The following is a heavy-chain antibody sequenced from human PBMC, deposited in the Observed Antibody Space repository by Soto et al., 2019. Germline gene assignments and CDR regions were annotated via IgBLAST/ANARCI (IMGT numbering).Heavy chain of an antibody. CDR3: ASLGPAAMFLYYYYMDV. J-gene: IGHJ6*03. V-gene: IGHV3-48*01. CDR1: GFTFSSYS. D-gene: IGHD2-2*01. Sequence: GGSLRLSCAASGFTFSSYSMNWVRQAPGKGLEWVSYISSSSSTIYYADSVKGRFTISSDNAKNSLYLQMNSLRAEDTAVYYCASLGPAAMFLYYYYMDVWGKGTTVTVSS. CDR2: ISSSSSTI.